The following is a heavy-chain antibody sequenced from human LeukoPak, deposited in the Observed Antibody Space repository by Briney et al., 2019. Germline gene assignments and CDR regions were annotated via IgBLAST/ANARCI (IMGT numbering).Heavy chain of an antibody. CDR1: GFTFSSYS. V-gene: IGHV4-59*01. CDR2: IYYSGST. J-gene: IGHJ5*02. D-gene: IGHD6-19*01. CDR3: AKLAVARYNWFDP. Sequence: PGGSLRLSCAASGFTFSSYSMNWVRQPPGKGLEWIGYIYYSGSTNYNPSLKSRVTISVDTSKNQFSLKLSSVTAADTAVYYCAKLAVARYNWFDPWGQGTLVTVSS.